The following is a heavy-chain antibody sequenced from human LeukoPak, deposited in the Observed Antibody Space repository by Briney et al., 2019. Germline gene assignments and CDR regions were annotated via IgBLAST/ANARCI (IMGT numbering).Heavy chain of an antibody. CDR3: ARGRAAGSSSWYGYYYYYYGMDV. CDR2: IPYDGSNK. V-gene: IGHV3-30-3*01. J-gene: IGHJ6*02. D-gene: IGHD6-13*01. Sequence: GGSLRLSCAASGFTFSSYAMHWVRQAPGKGLEWVAVIPYDGSNKYYADSVKGRFTISRDNSKNTLYLQMNSLRAEDTAVYHCARGRAAGSSSWYGYYYYYYGMDVWGQGTTVTVSS. CDR1: GFTFSSYA.